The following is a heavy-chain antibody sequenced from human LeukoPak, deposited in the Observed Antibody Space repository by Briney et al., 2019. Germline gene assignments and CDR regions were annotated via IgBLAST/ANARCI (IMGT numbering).Heavy chain of an antibody. CDR3: ARGFWRSYFDY. CDR1: GGSFSGYY. V-gene: IGHV4-34*01. D-gene: IGHD3-3*01. CDR2: INHSVST. J-gene: IGHJ4*02. Sequence: SETLSLTCAVYGGSFSGYYWSWIRQPPGKGREWIGEINHSVSTNYNPSLKSRVTISVDTSKNQFSLKLSSVTAADTAVYYFARGFWRSYFDYWGQGTLVTVSS.